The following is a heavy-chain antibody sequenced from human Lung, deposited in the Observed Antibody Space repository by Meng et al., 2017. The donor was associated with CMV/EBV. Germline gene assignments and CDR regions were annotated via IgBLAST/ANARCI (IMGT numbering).Heavy chain of an antibody. CDR2: ITASGGST. CDR3: AKAFSASWYREYYDY. J-gene: IGHJ4*02. CDR1: EFTFSNYA. Sequence: GESLKISCAASEFTFSNYAMSWVRQAPGRGLEWVSAITASGGSTYYTDSVKGRFTVSRDNSKNTLYLQMNNLRAEDTAVFYRAKAFSASWYREYYDYWGQGALVTVSS. V-gene: IGHV3-23*01. D-gene: IGHD6-13*01.